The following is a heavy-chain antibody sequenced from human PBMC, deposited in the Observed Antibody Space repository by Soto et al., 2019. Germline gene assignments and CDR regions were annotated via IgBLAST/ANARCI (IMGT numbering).Heavy chain of an antibody. Sequence: GGSLRLSCAASGFSFGENEMNWVRQAPGQGLEWVSYINQYGKITYYADSVKGRFTISRDDAKNSLFLQMDSLRAEDTALYYCARAAWSDEGWDHWGQGILVTVSS. CDR3: ARAAWSDEGWDH. CDR2: INQYGKIT. D-gene: IGHD1-26*01. V-gene: IGHV3-48*03. CDR1: GFSFGENE. J-gene: IGHJ4*02.